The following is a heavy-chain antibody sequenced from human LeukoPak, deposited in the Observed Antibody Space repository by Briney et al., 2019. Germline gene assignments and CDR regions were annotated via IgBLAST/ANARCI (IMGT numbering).Heavy chain of an antibody. Sequence: GGSLRLSCAASGFTFSSYAMSWVRQAPGKGLEWVSAISGSGGSTYYAESVKGRFTISRDNPKNTLYLPMNSLRAEDTAVYYCAKGAGVGYCSGGSCYGYWGQGTLVTVSS. CDR1: GFTFSSYA. CDR2: ISGSGGST. D-gene: IGHD2-15*01. J-gene: IGHJ4*02. V-gene: IGHV3-23*01. CDR3: AKGAGVGYCSGGSCYGY.